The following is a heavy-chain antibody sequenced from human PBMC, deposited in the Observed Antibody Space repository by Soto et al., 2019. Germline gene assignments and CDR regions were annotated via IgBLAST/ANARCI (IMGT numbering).Heavy chain of an antibody. CDR1: GFTFSSYA. D-gene: IGHD1-7*01. Sequence: QVQLVESGGGVVQPGRSLRLSCAASGFTFSSYAMHWVRQAPGKGLEWVAVISYDGSNKYYADSVKGRFTISRDNSKNTLYLQMNSLRAEDTAVYYCARDILEGWNYARIDYWGQGTLVTVSS. CDR2: ISYDGSNK. CDR3: ARDILEGWNYARIDY. V-gene: IGHV3-30-3*01. J-gene: IGHJ4*02.